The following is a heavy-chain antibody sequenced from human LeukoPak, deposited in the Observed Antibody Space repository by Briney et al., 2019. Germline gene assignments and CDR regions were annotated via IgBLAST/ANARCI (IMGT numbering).Heavy chain of an antibody. CDR3: ARAKETYYDYVWGSYRLGTFDY. D-gene: IGHD3-16*02. CDR2: IYYSGST. J-gene: IGHJ4*02. V-gene: IGHV4-39*07. Sequence: PSETLSLTCTVSGGSISSSSYYWGWIRQPPGKGLEWIGSIYYSGSTYYNPSLKSRVTISVDTSKNQFSLKLSSVTAADTAVYYCARAKETYYDYVWGSYRLGTFDYWGQGTLVTVSS. CDR1: GGSISSSSYY.